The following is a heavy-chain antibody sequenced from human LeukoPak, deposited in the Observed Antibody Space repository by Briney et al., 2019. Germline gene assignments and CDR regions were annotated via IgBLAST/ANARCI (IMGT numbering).Heavy chain of an antibody. Sequence: GGSLRLSCAASVFTFSSYIMNCVRQAPGKGLEWVSSISSSSSYIYYADSLKGRFTISRDNAKNSLYLQMNSLRAEDTAVYYCARVATGVTTTVWGQGTLVTVSS. D-gene: IGHD4-17*01. CDR2: ISSSSSYI. CDR3: ARVATGVTTTV. J-gene: IGHJ4*02. CDR1: VFTFSSYI. V-gene: IGHV3-21*01.